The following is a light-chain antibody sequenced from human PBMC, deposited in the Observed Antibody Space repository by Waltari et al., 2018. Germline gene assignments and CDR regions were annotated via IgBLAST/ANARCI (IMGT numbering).Light chain of an antibody. V-gene: IGKV1-39*01. CDR3: QQSYSTPRT. CDR2: AAS. Sequence: DIQMTQSPSSLSASVGDRVTITCRASKSIRSYLNWYQQKPGKAPKLLIYAASSLQSGAPSMFSGSGAGTYFTLTISSLQPEDFASYYCQQSYSTPRTFGQGTKVEIK. CDR1: KSIRSY. J-gene: IGKJ1*01.